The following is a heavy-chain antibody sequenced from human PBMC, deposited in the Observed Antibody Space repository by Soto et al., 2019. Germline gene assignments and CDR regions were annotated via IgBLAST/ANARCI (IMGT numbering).Heavy chain of an antibody. Sequence: SVKVSCKAAGGAFSSYAISWVRQAPGQGLEWMGGIIPIFGTANYAQKFQGRVTITADESTSTAYMELSSLRSEDTAVYYCATSVAAAGTTGFDYWGQGTLVTVSS. D-gene: IGHD6-13*01. CDR3: ATSVAAAGTTGFDY. CDR2: IIPIFGTA. V-gene: IGHV1-69*13. J-gene: IGHJ4*02. CDR1: GGAFSSYA.